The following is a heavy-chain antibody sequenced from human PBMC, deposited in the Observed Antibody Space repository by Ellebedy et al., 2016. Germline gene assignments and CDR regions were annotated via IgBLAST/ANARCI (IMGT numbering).Heavy chain of an antibody. Sequence: SETLSLTCTVSGGSISSGDYYWSWMRQPPGKGLEWIGYIYYSGSTYYNPSLKSRVTITVDTSKNQFSLKLRSVTAADTAVYYCARSTVDDAFDIWGQGTMVTVSS. J-gene: IGHJ3*02. V-gene: IGHV4-30-4*01. CDR3: ARSTVDDAFDI. CDR1: GGSISSGDYY. CDR2: IYYSGST. D-gene: IGHD4-23*01.